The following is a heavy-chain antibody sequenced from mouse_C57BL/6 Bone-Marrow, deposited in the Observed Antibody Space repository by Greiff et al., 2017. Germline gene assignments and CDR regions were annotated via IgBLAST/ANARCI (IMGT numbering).Heavy chain of an antibody. D-gene: IGHD1-1*01. Sequence: QVQLQQPGAELVKPGASVKLSCKASGYTFTSYWMHWVKQRPGQGLEWIGMIHPNSGSTNYNEKFKSKATLTVDKSSSTAYMQLSSLTSEDSAVYYCARRGVVAKYFDYWGQGTTRTVSS. CDR2: IHPNSGST. CDR3: ARRGVVAKYFDY. V-gene: IGHV1-64*01. CDR1: GYTFTSYW. J-gene: IGHJ2*01.